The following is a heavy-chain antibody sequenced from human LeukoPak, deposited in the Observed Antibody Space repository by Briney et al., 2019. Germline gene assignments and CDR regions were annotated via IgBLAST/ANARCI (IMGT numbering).Heavy chain of an antibody. CDR3: ARESPASTSGPPPDS. Sequence: GASVKVSCKASGYTFTSYGISWVRQAPEQGLEWMGWISAYNGNTNYAQKLQGRVTMTTDTSTSTAYMELRSLRSDDTAVYYCARESPASTSGPPPDSWGQGTLVTVSS. V-gene: IGHV1-18*01. D-gene: IGHD2-2*01. CDR2: ISAYNGNT. CDR1: GYTFTSYG. J-gene: IGHJ5*01.